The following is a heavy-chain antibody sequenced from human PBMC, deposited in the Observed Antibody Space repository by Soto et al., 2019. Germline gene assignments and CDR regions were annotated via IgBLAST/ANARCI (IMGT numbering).Heavy chain of an antibody. Sequence: PGGSLRLSCAASGFTFSSYAMHWVRQAPGKGLEWVAVISYDGSNKYYADSVKGRFTISRDNSKNTLYLQMNSLRAEDTAVYYCARDPLGYKYCGGDCYPFDYWGQGTLVTVSS. CDR2: ISYDGSNK. V-gene: IGHV3-30-3*01. CDR3: ARDPLGYKYCGGDCYPFDY. CDR1: GFTFSSYA. J-gene: IGHJ4*02. D-gene: IGHD2-21*02.